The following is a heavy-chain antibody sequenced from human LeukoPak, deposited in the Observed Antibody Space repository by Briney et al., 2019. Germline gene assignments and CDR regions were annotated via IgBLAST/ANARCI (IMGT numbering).Heavy chain of an antibody. Sequence: ASVKVSCKASGYTFTDYYIHWLRQAPGQGLEWMGWISANIGGTNYAQKFRGRVTMTKDTSISIAYMELSGLTSDDTAVYYCARDGSFDYWGQGTLVTVS. CDR2: ISANIGGT. J-gene: IGHJ4*02. D-gene: IGHD5-12*01. CDR3: ARDGSFDY. V-gene: IGHV1-2*02. CDR1: GYTFTDYY.